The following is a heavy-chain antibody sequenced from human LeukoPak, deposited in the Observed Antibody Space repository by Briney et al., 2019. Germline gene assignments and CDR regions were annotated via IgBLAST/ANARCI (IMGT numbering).Heavy chain of an antibody. V-gene: IGHV1-24*01. Sequence: ASVKVSCKVSGYTLTELSMHWVRQAPGKGLEWMGGFDPEDGETIYAQKFQGRVTMTEDTSTDTAYMELSSLRSEGTAVYYCATAPSGNWNYAWGMDVWGQGTTVTVSS. J-gene: IGHJ6*02. CDR1: GYTLTELS. CDR3: ATAPSGNWNYAWGMDV. CDR2: FDPEDGET. D-gene: IGHD1-7*01.